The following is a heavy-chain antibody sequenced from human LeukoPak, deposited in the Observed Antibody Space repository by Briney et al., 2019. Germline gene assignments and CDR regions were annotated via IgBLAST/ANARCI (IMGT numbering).Heavy chain of an antibody. CDR2: ISSSSSTI. V-gene: IGHV3-48*04. J-gene: IGHJ4*02. Sequence: PGGSLRLSCAASGFTFSSYSMNWVRQAPGEGLEWVSYISSSSSTIYYADSVRGRFTISRDNAKNSLYLQMNSLRAEDTAVYYCAKSSAYCGGDCPEVDYWGQGTLVTVSS. CDR3: AKSSAYCGGDCPEVDY. D-gene: IGHD2-21*01. CDR1: GFTFSSYS.